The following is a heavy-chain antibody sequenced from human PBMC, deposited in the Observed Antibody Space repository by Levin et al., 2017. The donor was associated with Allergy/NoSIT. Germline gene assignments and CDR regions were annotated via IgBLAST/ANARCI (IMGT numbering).Heavy chain of an antibody. D-gene: IGHD2-2*02. V-gene: IGHV1-69*02. J-gene: IGHJ6*02. CDR2: IIPILGIA. Sequence: EASVKVSCKASGGTFSSYTISWVRQAPGQGLEWMGRIIPILGIANYAQKFQGRVTITADKSTSTAYMELSSLRSEDTAVYYCAFGYCSVNSCYSPDVWGQGTTVTVSS. CDR1: GGTFSSYT. CDR3: AFGYCSVNSCYSPDV.